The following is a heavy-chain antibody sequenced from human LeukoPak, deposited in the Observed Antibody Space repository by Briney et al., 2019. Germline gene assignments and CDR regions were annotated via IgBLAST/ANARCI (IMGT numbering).Heavy chain of an antibody. D-gene: IGHD3-22*01. J-gene: IGHJ4*02. CDR1: GYTCTGYY. V-gene: IGHV1-2*02. CDR2: INPNSGGT. CDR3: AKYYHDSYEGYYFDY. Sequence: GASVKVSCKASGYTCTGYYMHWVRQAPGQGLEWMGWINPNSGGTNYAQKFQGRVTMTRDTSISTAYMELSRLKSDDTAFYYCAKYYHDSYEGYYFDYWGQGTLVTVSS.